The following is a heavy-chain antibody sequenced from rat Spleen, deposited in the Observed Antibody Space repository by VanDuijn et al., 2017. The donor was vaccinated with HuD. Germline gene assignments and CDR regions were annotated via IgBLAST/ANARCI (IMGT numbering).Heavy chain of an antibody. Sequence: EVQLVESGGGLVQPGRSLKLSCAVSGFTFSTYYMAWVRQAPTKGLEWVAYISTGGGGTYYRDSVKGRFTISRDNAKSTLYLQMDSLRSEDTATYYCATYGGFIDYWGQGVVVTVSS. D-gene: IGHD1-11*01. V-gene: IGHV5-27*01. J-gene: IGHJ2*01. CDR3: ATYGGFIDY. CDR2: ISTGGGGT. CDR1: GFTFSTYY.